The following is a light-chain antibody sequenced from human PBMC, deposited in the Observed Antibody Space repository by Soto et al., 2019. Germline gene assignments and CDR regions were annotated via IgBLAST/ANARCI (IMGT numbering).Light chain of an antibody. Sequence: QSVLTQPPSVSGAPGQRVTISCTGSSSNIGAGYDLHWYQQLPGTAPKLLTYGNSNRPSGVPDRFSGSKSGTSASLAITGLQAEDEADYYCQSYDSSLSGGVVFGGGTKLTVL. J-gene: IGLJ2*01. CDR3: QSYDSSLSGGVV. V-gene: IGLV1-40*01. CDR2: GNS. CDR1: SSNIGAGYD.